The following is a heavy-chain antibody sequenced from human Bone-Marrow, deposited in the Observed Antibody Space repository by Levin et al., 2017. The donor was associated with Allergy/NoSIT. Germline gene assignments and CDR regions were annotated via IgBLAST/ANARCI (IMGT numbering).Heavy chain of an antibody. CDR2: ISTYNGNA. V-gene: IGHV1-18*01. CDR1: GYTFTSYA. J-gene: IGHJ3*02. Sequence: GAPVKVSCKASGYTFTSYAISWVRQAPGQGLEWMGWISTYNGNANYAQNLQGRVTMTRDTWTTTAYMELRSVRSDDTAVYYCARVPWEPQLARNEASDIWGQGTMVTVSS. D-gene: IGHD1-14*01. CDR3: ARVPWEPQLARNEASDI.